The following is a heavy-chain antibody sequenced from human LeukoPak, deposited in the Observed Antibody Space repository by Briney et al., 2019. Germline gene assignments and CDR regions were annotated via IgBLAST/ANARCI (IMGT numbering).Heavy chain of an antibody. CDR1: GFTFSSYA. CDR2: IISSSSYI. Sequence: GGSLRLSCAASGFTFSSYAMTWVRQAPGKGLGWVSSIISSSSYIYYAESVKGRFTISRDKAKNSLYLQMNSLRADDTAVYYCTTIFGVVELYSRKFDLWGQGTLVIVSS. CDR3: TTIFGVVELYSRKFDL. J-gene: IGHJ5*02. V-gene: IGHV3-21*01. D-gene: IGHD3-3*01.